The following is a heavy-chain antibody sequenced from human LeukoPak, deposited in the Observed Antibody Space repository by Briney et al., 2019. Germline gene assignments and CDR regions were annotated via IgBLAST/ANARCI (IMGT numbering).Heavy chain of an antibody. CDR1: GYTFTCYY. Sequence: ASVKVSCKASGYTFTCYYMHWVRQAPGQGLEWMGRINPNSGGTNYAQKFQGRVTMTMDTSISTAYMELSRLRSDDTAVYYCARDGSGYSSGWYFHDYWGQGALVTVSS. V-gene: IGHV1-2*06. CDR2: INPNSGGT. J-gene: IGHJ4*02. D-gene: IGHD6-19*01. CDR3: ARDGSGYSSGWYFHDY.